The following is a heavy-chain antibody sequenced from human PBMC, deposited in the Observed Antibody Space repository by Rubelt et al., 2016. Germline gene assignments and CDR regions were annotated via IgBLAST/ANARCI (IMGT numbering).Heavy chain of an antibody. J-gene: IGHJ6*02. CDR3: ARFQQMAYYDMLTGYTKYYYYYGRDV. CDR2: ISSSSSYI. CDR1: GFTFSSYS. V-gene: IGHV3-21*01. D-gene: IGHD3-9*01. Sequence: EVQLVESGGGLVKPGGSLRLSCAASGFTFSSYSMNWVRQAPGKGLEWVSSISSSSSYIYYADSVKGRFTSSRDNAKNSLYLQMNSLRAEDTAVYYCARFQQMAYYDMLTGYTKYYYYYGRDVWGQGTTVTVSS.